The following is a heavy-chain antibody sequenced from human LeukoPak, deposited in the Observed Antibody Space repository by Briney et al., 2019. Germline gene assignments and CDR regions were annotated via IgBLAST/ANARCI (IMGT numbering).Heavy chain of an antibody. CDR1: GGSISSSSYY. D-gene: IGHD3-3*01. Sequence: PSETLSLTCTVSGGSISSSSYYWGWIRQPPGKGLEWIGSIYCSGSTYYNPSLKSRVTISVDTSKNQFSLKLSSVTAADTAVYYCARQTRTERRITIFGVAPKFDPWGQGTLVTVSS. CDR3: ARQTRTERRITIFGVAPKFDP. J-gene: IGHJ5*02. V-gene: IGHV4-39*01. CDR2: IYCSGST.